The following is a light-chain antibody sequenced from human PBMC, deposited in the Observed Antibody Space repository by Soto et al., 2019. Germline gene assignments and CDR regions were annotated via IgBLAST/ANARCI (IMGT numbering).Light chain of an antibody. CDR2: DVG. CDR1: SSDIGGYNF. CDR3: NSYRTVSTYV. V-gene: IGLV2-14*01. Sequence: QSVLTQPASVSGSPGQSITIACTGTSSDIGGYNFVSWYQQHPSKAPKLLIYDVGNRPSGVSNRFSGSKSGNTASLTISGLQAEDEAHYYCNSYRTVSTYVFGTGTKLTVL. J-gene: IGLJ1*01.